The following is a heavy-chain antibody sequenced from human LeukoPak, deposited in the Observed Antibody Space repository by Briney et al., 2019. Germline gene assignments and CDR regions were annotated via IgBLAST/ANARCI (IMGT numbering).Heavy chain of an antibody. J-gene: IGHJ4*02. Sequence: GGSLRLSCVASGFTFSNFWMSWVRQAPGKGLEWVANIKKDGSEKHYVDSVKGRFTISRDNAKSSLYLKMSSLRAEDTAVYYCTRVRSDTGRDVCPEYWGQGTLVTVSS. CDR1: GFTFSNFW. V-gene: IGHV3-7*03. D-gene: IGHD3-16*01. CDR2: IKKDGSEK. CDR3: TRVRSDTGRDVCPEY.